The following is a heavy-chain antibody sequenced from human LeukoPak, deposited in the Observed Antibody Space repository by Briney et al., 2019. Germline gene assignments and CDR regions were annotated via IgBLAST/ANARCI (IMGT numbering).Heavy chain of an antibody. V-gene: IGHV3-30*02. CDR3: AKDAFWSGYYSSNYYYMAV. CDR1: GFTFSSYG. J-gene: IGHJ6*03. Sequence: QPGGSLRLSCAPSGFTFSSYGMHWVRQAPGKGLVWVEFIRYDGSNKYYADSVKGRFTISRDNSKNTLYLKMNSLRAEDTAVYYCAKDAFWSGYYSSNYYYMAVWGKGTTVTVSS. CDR2: IRYDGSNK. D-gene: IGHD3-3*01.